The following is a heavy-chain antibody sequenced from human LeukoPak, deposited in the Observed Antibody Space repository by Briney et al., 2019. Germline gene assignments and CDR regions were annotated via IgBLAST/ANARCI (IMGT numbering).Heavy chain of an antibody. D-gene: IGHD3-10*01. CDR2: FDPEDGET. V-gene: IGHV1-24*01. J-gene: IGHJ4*02. Sequence: ASVKVSCKVSGYTLTELSMHWVRQAPGKGLEWMGGFDPEDGETIYAQKFQGRVTMTEDTSTDTAYMELSSLRSEDTAVYYCRAYYYGSGIDDDYWGQGTLVTVSS. CDR3: RAYYYGSGIDDDY. CDR1: GYTLTELS.